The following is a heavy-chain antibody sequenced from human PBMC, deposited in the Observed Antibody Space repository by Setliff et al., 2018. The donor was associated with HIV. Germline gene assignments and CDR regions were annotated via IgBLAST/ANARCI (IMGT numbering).Heavy chain of an antibody. D-gene: IGHD3-10*01. CDR2: IYHSGST. V-gene: IGHV4-4*07. CDR3: ARVPSGLWFGKWGN. Sequence: ETLSLTCTVSGGSISSYYWSWIRQPAGKGLEWIGSIYHSGSTYYNPSLKGRLTISVDPSKSHFSLNLTSVTAADTAVYYCARVPSGLWFGKWGNWGQGTLVTVSS. J-gene: IGHJ4*02. CDR1: GGSISSYY.